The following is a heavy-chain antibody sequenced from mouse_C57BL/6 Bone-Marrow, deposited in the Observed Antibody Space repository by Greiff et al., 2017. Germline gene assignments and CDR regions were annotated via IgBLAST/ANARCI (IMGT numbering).Heavy chain of an antibody. V-gene: IGHV1-55*01. CDR1: GYTFTSYW. Sequence: VQLQQPGAELVKPGASVKMSCKASGYTFTSYWITWVKQRPGQGLEWIGDIYPGSGSTNYNEKFKSKATLTVDTSSSTAYMQLISLTSEDSAVYYCERPCYSNYWYFYVWGTGTTVTVSS. CDR3: ERPCYSNYWYFYV. CDR2: IYPGSGST. J-gene: IGHJ1*03. D-gene: IGHD2-5*01.